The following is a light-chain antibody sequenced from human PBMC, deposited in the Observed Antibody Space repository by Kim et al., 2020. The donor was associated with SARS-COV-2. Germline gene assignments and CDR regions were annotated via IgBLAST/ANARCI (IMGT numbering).Light chain of an antibody. V-gene: IGKV3-20*01. CDR2: GAS. CDR3: QQYGTSPFT. Sequence: PGERATLSCRASQILSSNFLAWYQHTPGQAPRLLIYGASSRATGIPDRFSGSGSETDFTLTIARLEPGDFAVYYCQQYGTSPFTFGGGTKLEI. CDR1: QILSSNF. J-gene: IGKJ4*01.